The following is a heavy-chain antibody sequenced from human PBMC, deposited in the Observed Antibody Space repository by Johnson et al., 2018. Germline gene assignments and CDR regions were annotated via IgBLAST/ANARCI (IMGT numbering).Heavy chain of an antibody. CDR3: TGTRSGYAYTYEY. CDR1: RFSFSDST. V-gene: IGHV3-73*02. J-gene: IGHJ4*02. D-gene: IGHD1-1*01. CDR2: IRTKPHNYAT. Sequence: VQLQESGGGLAQPGGSLKLSCAASRFSFSDSTIHWVRQASGRGLEWVGRIRTKPHNYATTYAMSVTGRFSISRDDSGNMAYLQMNSLKTEDTAVYYCTGTRSGYAYTYEYWGQGALVTVSS.